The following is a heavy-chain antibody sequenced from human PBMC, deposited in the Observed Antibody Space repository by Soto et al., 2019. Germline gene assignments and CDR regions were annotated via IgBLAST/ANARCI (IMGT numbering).Heavy chain of an antibody. V-gene: IGHV4-30-2*01. CDR3: ARAKRGYDPIDY. CDR2: IYHSGST. D-gene: IGHD3-3*01. J-gene: IGHJ4*02. CDR1: GGSISSGGYS. Sequence: SETLSLTCAVSGGSISSGGYSWSWIRQPPGKGLEWIGYIYHSGSTYYNPSLKSRVTISVDRSKNQFSLKLSSVTAADTAVYYCARAKRGYDPIDYWGQGTLVTVSS.